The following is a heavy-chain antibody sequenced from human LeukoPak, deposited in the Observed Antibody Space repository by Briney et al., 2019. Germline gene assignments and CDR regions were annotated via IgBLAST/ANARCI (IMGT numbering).Heavy chain of an antibody. D-gene: IGHD2-15*01. Sequence: ASVKVSCKASGYTFTSYGISWVRQAPGQGLEWMGWISAYNGNTNYAQKLQGRVTMTTDTSTSTAYMELRSLRSDDTAVYYCARDFRWRQYYYYGMDVWGQGTTVTVSS. CDR2: ISAYNGNT. V-gene: IGHV1-18*01. CDR1: GYTFTSYG. CDR3: ARDFRWRQYYYYGMDV. J-gene: IGHJ6*02.